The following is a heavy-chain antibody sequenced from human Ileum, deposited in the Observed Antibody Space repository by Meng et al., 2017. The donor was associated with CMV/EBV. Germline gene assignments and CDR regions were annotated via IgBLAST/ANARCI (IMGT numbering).Heavy chain of an antibody. D-gene: IGHD6-6*01. J-gene: IGHJ4*02. CDR3: ARSYSSSLEADY. Sequence: GESLKISCAASGFTFSSYAMHWVRQAPGKGLEWVAVISYDGSNKYYADSVKGRFTISRDNSKNTLYLQMNSLRAEDTAVYYCARSYSSSLEADYWGQGTLVTVSS. CDR1: GFTFSSYA. V-gene: IGHV3-30-3*01. CDR2: ISYDGSNK.